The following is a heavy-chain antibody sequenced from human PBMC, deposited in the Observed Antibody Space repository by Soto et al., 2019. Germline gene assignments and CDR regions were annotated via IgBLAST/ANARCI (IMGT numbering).Heavy chain of an antibody. CDR2: ISSIGST. Sequence: SETLSLTCTVSGGSVSSGSHYWSWIRQPPGKGLEWIGYISSIGSTYYNPSLKSRVSVSRDTSKNQFSLKLSSVTTTDTAVYYCARGLVIRPYYYHGMDVWGQGTTVTVSS. V-gene: IGHV4-30-4*08. J-gene: IGHJ6*02. CDR3: ARGLVIRPYYYHGMDV. D-gene: IGHD3-9*01. CDR1: GGSVSSGSHY.